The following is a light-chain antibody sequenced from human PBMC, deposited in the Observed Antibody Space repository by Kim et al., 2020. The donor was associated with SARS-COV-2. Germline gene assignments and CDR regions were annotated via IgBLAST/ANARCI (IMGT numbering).Light chain of an antibody. J-gene: IGKJ5*01. CDR1: QSPVPVGVSRE. V-gene: IGKV2-24*01. CDR2: RVS. Sequence: QSPVPVGVSREWYWYKQIPGQRPRLLIYRVSTRPYGVPDRVCGSGEGTEVTLTISRVQDEDVGVYYCMEGTDGPLTFGEGTQLEIK. CDR3: MEGTDGPLT.